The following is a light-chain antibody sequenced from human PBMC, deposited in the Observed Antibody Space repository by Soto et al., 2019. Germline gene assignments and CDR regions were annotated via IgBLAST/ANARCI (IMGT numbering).Light chain of an antibody. Sequence: DIQITQSPSTLSASIGDTVTVACRASQVINSFLAWYQQKPGKAPKLLIYAASSLQTGVPSRFSGSGSGTEFTLTISSLQPDDFATYYCQQYSSYWTFAQGTKVDIK. CDR2: AAS. V-gene: IGKV1-5*01. CDR3: QQYSSYWT. J-gene: IGKJ1*01. CDR1: QVINSF.